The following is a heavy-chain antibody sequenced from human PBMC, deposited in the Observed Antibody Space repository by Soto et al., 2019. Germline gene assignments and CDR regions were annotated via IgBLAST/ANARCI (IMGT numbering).Heavy chain of an antibody. V-gene: IGHV1-46*01. Sequence: QVQLMQSGAEVKKPGASVKVSCKASGYTFTSYYIHWVRQAPGQGLEWMGIINPSTGSASYARMFQGRVAMPSDSSTSTVYMEVSSLRSEDTAVYYCARDPNLSLTFHYYGMDVWGQGTTVTVSS. J-gene: IGHJ6*02. CDR2: INPSTGSA. CDR1: GYTFTSYY. CDR3: ARDPNLSLTFHYYGMDV.